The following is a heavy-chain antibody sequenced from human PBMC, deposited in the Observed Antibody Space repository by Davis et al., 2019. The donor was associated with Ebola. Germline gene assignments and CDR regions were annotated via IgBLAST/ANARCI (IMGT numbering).Heavy chain of an antibody. CDR2: IYYNATT. V-gene: IGHV4-59*08. D-gene: IGHD6-13*01. J-gene: IGHJ5*02. CDR1: GDSISSSS. CDR3: ARHGRAAGMSWFDP. Sequence: SESLSLTCTVSGDSISSSSRTWLRQTPGKGLDWIADIYYNATTIYNPSLKSRVTISVDMSKNQFSLNRISVTAADTAVYYCARHGRAAGMSWFDPWGQGALVTVSP.